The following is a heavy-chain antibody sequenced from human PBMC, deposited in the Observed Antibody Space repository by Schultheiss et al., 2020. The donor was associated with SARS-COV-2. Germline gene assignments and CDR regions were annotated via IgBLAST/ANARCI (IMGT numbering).Heavy chain of an antibody. V-gene: IGHV3-30*07. D-gene: IGHD6-13*01. CDR1: GFTFSSYA. Sequence: GGSLRLSCAASGFTFSSYAMHWVRQAPGKGLEWVAVISYDGSNKYYADSVKGRFTISRDNAKNSLYLQMNSLRAEDTAVYYCAKDPPAAAGFDYWGQGTLVTVSS. CDR3: AKDPPAAAGFDY. J-gene: IGHJ4*02. CDR2: ISYDGSNK.